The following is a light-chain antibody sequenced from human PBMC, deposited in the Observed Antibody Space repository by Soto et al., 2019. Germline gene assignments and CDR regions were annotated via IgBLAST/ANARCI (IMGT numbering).Light chain of an antibody. V-gene: IGKV1-5*03. J-gene: IGKJ4*01. CDR3: QQYNSYPS. CDR2: KAS. CDR1: QSISSW. Sequence: DIQMTQSPSTLSASVGDSVTITCRASQSISSWLAWYQQKPGKAPKLLIYKASSLESGVPSRFSGSGSGTEFTLTISSLQPDDFATYYCQQYNSYPSCGGGTKVEIK.